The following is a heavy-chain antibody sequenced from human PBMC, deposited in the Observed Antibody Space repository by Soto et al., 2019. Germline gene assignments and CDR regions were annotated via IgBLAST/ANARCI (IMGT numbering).Heavy chain of an antibody. CDR2: IWYDGSNK. CDR1: GFTFSSYG. V-gene: IGHV3-33*01. Sequence: QVQLVESGGGVVQPGRSLRLSCAASGFTFSSYGMHWVRQAPGKGLEWVAVIWYDGSNKYYADSVKGRFTISGDNSKTALHLQMTSLRAEDTAVYYCAGDHGPRYSYYGMDVWGHGTTVTVSS. J-gene: IGHJ6*02. CDR3: AGDHGPRYSYYGMDV.